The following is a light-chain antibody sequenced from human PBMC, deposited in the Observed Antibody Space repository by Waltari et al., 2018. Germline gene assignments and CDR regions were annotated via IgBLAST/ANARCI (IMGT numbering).Light chain of an antibody. V-gene: IGLV2-11*01. Sequence: QSALTQPRPVSGSPGQSVTIPCTGTSSDVGAYNYVSWFHQHPGKAPKLIIYDVSKRPSGLPDRFSGSKSGNTASLTISGLQAEDDADYYCSAYTGSLNVFGTGTKVTVL. J-gene: IGLJ1*01. CDR3: SAYTGSLNV. CDR1: SSDVGAYNY. CDR2: DVS.